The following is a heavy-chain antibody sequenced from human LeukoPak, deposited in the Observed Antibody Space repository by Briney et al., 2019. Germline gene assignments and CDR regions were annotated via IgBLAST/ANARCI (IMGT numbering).Heavy chain of an antibody. CDR1: GGSFSGYY. D-gene: IGHD6-19*01. V-gene: IGHV4-34*01. J-gene: IGHJ4*02. Sequence: SETLSLTCAVYGGSFSGYYWSWIRQPPGKGLEWIGEINHSGSTNYNPSLKSRVTISVDTSKNQFSLKLSSVTAADTAVYYCARSVAGPDFDYWGQGTLVTVSS. CDR3: ARSVAGPDFDY. CDR2: INHSGST.